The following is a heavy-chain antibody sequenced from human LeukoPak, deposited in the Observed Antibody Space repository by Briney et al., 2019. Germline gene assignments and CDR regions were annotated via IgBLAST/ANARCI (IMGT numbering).Heavy chain of an antibody. J-gene: IGHJ4*02. V-gene: IGHV3-74*01. CDR1: GLTLSSYW. CDR2: INSDGSST. CDR3: ARDHGYAFDY. Sequence: PGGSLRLSCAASGLTLSSYWMHWVRQAPGKGPVWVSRINSDGSSTNYADSVKGRFTISRDNIKNMLYLQMNSLRAEDTAVYYCARDHGYAFDYWGQGTLVTVSS. D-gene: IGHD5-12*01.